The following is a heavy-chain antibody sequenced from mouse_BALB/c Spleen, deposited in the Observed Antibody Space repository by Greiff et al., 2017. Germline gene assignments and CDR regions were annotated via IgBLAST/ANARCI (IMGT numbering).Heavy chain of an antibody. Sequence: VQLQQPGAELVMPGASVKMSCKASGYTFTDYWMHWVKQRPGQGLEWIGAIDTSDSYTSYNQKFKGKATLTVDESSSTAYMQLSSLTSEDSAVYYCARSTMITNYLDYWGQGTTLTVSA. CDR3: ARSTMITNYLDY. J-gene: IGHJ2*01. V-gene: IGHV1-69*01. CDR1: GYTFTDYW. D-gene: IGHD2-4*01. CDR2: IDTSDSYT.